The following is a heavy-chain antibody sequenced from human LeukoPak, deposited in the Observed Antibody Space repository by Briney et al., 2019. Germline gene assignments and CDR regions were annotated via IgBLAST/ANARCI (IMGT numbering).Heavy chain of an antibody. CDR2: IYYSGTT. D-gene: IGHD6-13*01. V-gene: IGHV4-39*07. CDR1: GGSISSSSYY. Sequence: SETLSLTCTVSGGSISSSSYYWGWIRQPPGKGLEWIGSIYYSGTTYYNPSLKSRVTISVDTSKNQFSLKLSSVTAADTAVYYCARVRSSWQRALYYYMDVWGKGTTVTVSS. CDR3: ARVRSSWQRALYYYMDV. J-gene: IGHJ6*03.